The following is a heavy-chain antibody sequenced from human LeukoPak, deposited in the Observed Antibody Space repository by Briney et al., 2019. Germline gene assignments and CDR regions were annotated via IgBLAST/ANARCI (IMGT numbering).Heavy chain of an antibody. D-gene: IGHD3-10*01. J-gene: IGHJ4*02. V-gene: IGHV3-7*01. Sequence: GRSLRLSCAASGFTFDDYAMHWVRHAPGKGLEWVADIEPDGSGKTYVDSVKGRFTISRDNAQQSLYLQMDTLTAEDTAVYYCVTSWVRQQRDFWGQGTLVTVSS. CDR2: IEPDGSGK. CDR3: VTSWVRQQRDF. CDR1: GFTFDDYA.